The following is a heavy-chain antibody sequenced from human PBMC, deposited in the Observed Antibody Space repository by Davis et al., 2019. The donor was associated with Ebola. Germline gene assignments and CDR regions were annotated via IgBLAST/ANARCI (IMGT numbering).Heavy chain of an antibody. CDR3: ARVGYPRNFDY. Sequence: ASVKVSCKASGYTFTGYYMHWVRQAPGQGLEWMGWINPNSGGTNYAQKFQGWVTMTTDTSTSTAYMELRSLRSDDTAVYYCARVGYPRNFDYWGQGTLVTVSS. V-gene: IGHV1-2*04. J-gene: IGHJ4*02. D-gene: IGHD1-1*01. CDR1: GYTFTGYY. CDR2: INPNSGGT.